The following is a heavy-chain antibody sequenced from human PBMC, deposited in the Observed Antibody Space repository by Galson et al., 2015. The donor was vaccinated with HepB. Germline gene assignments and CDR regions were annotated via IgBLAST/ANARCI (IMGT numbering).Heavy chain of an antibody. Sequence: SLRLSCAASGFTFSSYGMHWVRQAPGKGLEWVAVISYDGSNKYYADSVKGRFTISRDNSKNTLYLQMNSLRAEDTAVYYCAADFWSGGAGYWGQGTLVTVSS. D-gene: IGHD3-3*01. CDR3: AADFWSGGAGY. CDR1: GFTFSSYG. V-gene: IGHV3-30*03. CDR2: ISYDGSNK. J-gene: IGHJ4*02.